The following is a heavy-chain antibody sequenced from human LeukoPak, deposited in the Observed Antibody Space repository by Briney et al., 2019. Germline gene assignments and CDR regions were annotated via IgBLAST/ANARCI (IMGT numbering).Heavy chain of an antibody. CDR3: ARGGSVTYYYDSSGYWALVY. CDR2: INHSGST. CDR1: GGSFSGYY. Sequence: SETLSLTCAVYGGSFSGYYWSWIRQPPGKGLEWVGEINHSGSTNYNPSLKSRVTISVDTSKNQFSLKLSSVTAADTAVYYCARGGSVTYYYDSSGYWALVYWGQGTLVTVSS. D-gene: IGHD3-22*01. J-gene: IGHJ4*02. V-gene: IGHV4-34*01.